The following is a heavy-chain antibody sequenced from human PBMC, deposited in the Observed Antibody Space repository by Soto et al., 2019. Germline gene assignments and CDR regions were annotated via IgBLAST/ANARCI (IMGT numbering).Heavy chain of an antibody. J-gene: IGHJ4*02. Sequence: GGSLRLSCSASGFTFTNYAIHWIRQAPGKGLEYVSAISSTGGSTYYADSVKGRFTISRDNSKNTVYLQMSSLRSEDSAVYYCVARYCSSTTCFQVDYWGQGTLVTVSS. V-gene: IGHV3-64D*06. CDR2: ISSTGGST. CDR3: VARYCSSTTCFQVDY. D-gene: IGHD2-2*01. CDR1: GFTFTNYA.